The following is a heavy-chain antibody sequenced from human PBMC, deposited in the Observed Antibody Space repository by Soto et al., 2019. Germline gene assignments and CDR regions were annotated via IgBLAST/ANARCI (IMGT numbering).Heavy chain of an antibody. CDR1: GGSIRSGGYY. Sequence: PSETLSLTCTVSGGSIRSGGYYWSWIRQHPGKGLEWIGYIYYSGSTYYNPSLKSRVTISVDTSKNQFSLKLSSVTAADTAVYYCAREPSLNWFDPWGQGTLVTVS. V-gene: IGHV4-31*03. J-gene: IGHJ5*02. CDR2: IYYSGST. CDR3: AREPSLNWFDP.